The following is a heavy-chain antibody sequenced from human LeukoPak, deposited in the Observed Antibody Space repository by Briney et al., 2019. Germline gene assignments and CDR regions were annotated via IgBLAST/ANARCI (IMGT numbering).Heavy chain of an antibody. D-gene: IGHD6-13*01. CDR1: GGTFSSYA. CDR2: IIPIFGTA. CDR3: ADQAAAGTCPWFDP. V-gene: IGHV1-69*06. Sequence: EASVTVSFKASGGTFSSYAISWVRQAPGQGLEWMGGIIPIFGTANYAQKFQGRVTITADKSTSTAYMELSSLRSEDTAVYYCADQAAAGTCPWFDPWGQGTLVTVSS. J-gene: IGHJ5*02.